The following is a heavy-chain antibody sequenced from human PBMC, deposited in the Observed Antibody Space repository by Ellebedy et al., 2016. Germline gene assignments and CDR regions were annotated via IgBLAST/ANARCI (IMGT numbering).Heavy chain of an antibody. V-gene: IGHV3-74*01. D-gene: IGHD4-17*01. J-gene: IGHJ4*02. CDR3: AKDRYGDYVVYFDS. CDR2: LNRDGTGT. CDR1: GFTFSNYW. Sequence: GGSLRLSCAASGFTFSNYWMHWVRQAPGKGLVWISRLNRDGTGTIYADSVKGRFTISRDNSKNTLYLQMNSLGAEDTAVYFCAKDRYGDYVVYFDSWGQGTLVTVSS.